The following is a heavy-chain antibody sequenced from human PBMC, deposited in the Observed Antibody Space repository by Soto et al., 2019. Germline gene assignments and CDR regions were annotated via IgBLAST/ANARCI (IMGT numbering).Heavy chain of an antibody. Sequence: QVQLVESGGGVVQPGRSLRLSCAASGFTFSYHALNWVRQAPGKGLEWVAVISYDGDNKYIAESVKGRFTISRDNSKNXXSXXXNXXXXXDTAMYFCARGTTTSACSAMDVWGQGTTVTV. CDR2: ISYDGDNK. CDR3: ARGTTTSACSAMDV. D-gene: IGHD1-1*01. J-gene: IGHJ6*02. CDR1: GFTFSYHA. V-gene: IGHV3-30-3*01.